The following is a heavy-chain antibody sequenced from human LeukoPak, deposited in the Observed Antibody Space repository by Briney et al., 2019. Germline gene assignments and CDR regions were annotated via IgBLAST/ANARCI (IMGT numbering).Heavy chain of an antibody. CDR1: GFTFSSYG. D-gene: IGHD5-12*01. CDR3: AKGGYSGYDSPPSYYYYMDV. CDR2: ISGSGGST. J-gene: IGHJ6*03. V-gene: IGHV3-23*01. Sequence: PGGTLRLSCAAYGFTFSSYGMSWVRQAQGKGLEWVSAISGSGGSTYYADSVKGRFTISRDNSKNTLYLQMNSLRAEDTAVYYCAKGGYSGYDSPPSYYYYMDVWGKGTTVTISS.